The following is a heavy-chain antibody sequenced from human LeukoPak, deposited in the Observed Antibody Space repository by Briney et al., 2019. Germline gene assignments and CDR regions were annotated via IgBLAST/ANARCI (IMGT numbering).Heavy chain of an antibody. V-gene: IGHV1-46*01. CDR1: GYTFTSYY. CDR3: ARTNYYDSSGYDC. D-gene: IGHD3-22*01. CDR2: INPSGGST. Sequence: ASVKVSFKASGYTFTSYYMHWVRQAPGQGLEWVGIINPSGGSTSYAQKFQGRVTMNRDKPTRTVYMELSSLRSEDTAVYYCARTNYYDSSGYDCWGQGTMVTVSS. J-gene: IGHJ4*02.